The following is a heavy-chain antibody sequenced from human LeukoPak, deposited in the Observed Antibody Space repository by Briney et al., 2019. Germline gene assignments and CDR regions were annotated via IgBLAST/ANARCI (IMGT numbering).Heavy chain of an antibody. CDR2: INPNSGGT. CDR3: ARGGSTDSIHSCGGNCYFLDY. J-gene: IGHJ4*02. CDR1: GYTFTDSY. V-gene: IGHV1-2*02. Sequence: ASVKVSCKTSGYTFTDSYMHWVRQAPGQGLEWMGWINPNSGGTNYAQKFQGRVIMTRDTSISTAYMELSRLGSDGTAVYYCARGGSTDSIHSCGGNCYFLDYWGQGTLVTVSS. D-gene: IGHD2-21*02.